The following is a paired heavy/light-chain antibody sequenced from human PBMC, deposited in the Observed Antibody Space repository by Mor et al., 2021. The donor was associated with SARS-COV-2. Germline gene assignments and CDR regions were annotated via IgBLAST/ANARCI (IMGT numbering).Heavy chain of an antibody. D-gene: IGHD3-16*01. CDR3: ARPLPGWGPPDC. V-gene: IGHV1-2*02. CDR1: GYSFTAYH. CDR2: MNPDNGNT. J-gene: IGHJ4*02. Sequence: QVQLVQSGAEVKKPGASVKVSCTASGYSFTAYHIHWVRQAPGQGPEWVGWMNPDNGNTMYAQRFQGRVTLTRDASLATAYMELSSLTSDDTALYYCARPLPGWGPPDCWGQGTLVTVSS.
Light chain of an antibody. CDR1: SGSVSTSHY. CDR2: STN. Sequence: QTVVTQEPSFSVSPGGTVTLTCGLSSGSVSTSHYPSWYLHSPGQAPRTLIYSTNTRSSGVPDRFSGSILGNKAALTITGAQADDESDYYCVMYTSSGWVFGGGTKLTVL. V-gene: IGLV8-61*01. CDR3: VMYTSSGWV. J-gene: IGLJ3*02.